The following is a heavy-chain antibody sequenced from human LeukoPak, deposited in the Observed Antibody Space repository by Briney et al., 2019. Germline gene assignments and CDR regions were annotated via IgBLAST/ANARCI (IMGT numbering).Heavy chain of an antibody. Sequence: PGRSLRLSCAASGFTFSSYGMHWVRQAPGKGLEWVSSISSSSSYIYYADSVKGRFTISRDNAKNSLYLQMNSLRAEDTAVYYCARDPESTVAGNNWFDPWGQGTLVTVSS. CDR3: ARDPESTVAGNNWFDP. CDR2: ISSSSSYI. V-gene: IGHV3-21*01. CDR1: GFTFSSYG. J-gene: IGHJ5*02. D-gene: IGHD6-19*01.